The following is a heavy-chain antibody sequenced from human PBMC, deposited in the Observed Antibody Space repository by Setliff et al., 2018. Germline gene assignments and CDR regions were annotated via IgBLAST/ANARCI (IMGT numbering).Heavy chain of an antibody. Sequence: SETLSLTCAVSGYSISNGFYWGWIRQSPVKGLEWIGSLFDGGSAYYSPSLKSRASISLDASKNQFALKLTSATAADTAVYYCGRDPHYDPTYSLPGHAFDFWGQGIMVTVSS. CDR2: LFDGGSA. V-gene: IGHV4-38-2*02. D-gene: IGHD3-22*01. CDR3: GRDPHYDPTYSLPGHAFDF. J-gene: IGHJ3*01. CDR1: GYSISNGFY.